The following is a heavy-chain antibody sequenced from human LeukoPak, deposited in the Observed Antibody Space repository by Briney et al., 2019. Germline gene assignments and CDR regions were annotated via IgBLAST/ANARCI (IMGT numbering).Heavy chain of an antibody. Sequence: GGSLRLSCAASGLTFSSYSMNWVRQAPGKGLEWVSYISSSSSTIYYADSVKGRFTISRDNAKNSLYLQMNSLRAEDTAVYYCARDVGDFWSGYTNWFDPWGQGTLVTVSS. CDR1: GLTFSSYS. D-gene: IGHD3-3*01. CDR3: ARDVGDFWSGYTNWFDP. J-gene: IGHJ5*02. CDR2: ISSSSSTI. V-gene: IGHV3-48*01.